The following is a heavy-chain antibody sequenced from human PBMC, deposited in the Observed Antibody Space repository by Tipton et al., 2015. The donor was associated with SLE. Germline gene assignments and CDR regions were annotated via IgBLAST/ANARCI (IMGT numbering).Heavy chain of an antibody. D-gene: IGHD2-2*01. CDR3: ARVPALYYYYMDV. Sequence: SLRLSCAASGFTFSTNYMSWVRQAPGKGLEWVSVIYSGGSTYYADSVKGRFTISRDNSKNTVYFQMNSLKPADTAVYYCARVPALYYYYMDVWGKGTTVTVSS. V-gene: IGHV3-53*05. CDR1: GFTFSTNY. CDR2: IYSGGST. J-gene: IGHJ6*03.